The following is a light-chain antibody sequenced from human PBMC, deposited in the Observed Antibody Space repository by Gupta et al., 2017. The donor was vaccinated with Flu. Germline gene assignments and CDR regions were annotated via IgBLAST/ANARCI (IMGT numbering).Light chain of an antibody. CDR1: SSDIGSYNR. CDR2: EVT. Sequence: QSALTQPPSVSGSPGQSVTISCTGTSSDIGSYNRVSWYHQPPGTAPKLMIYEVTNRPSGVPNRFSGSKSGNTASLTISGLQAEDEADYYCSSYTSSSTEVFGTGTRVTVL. J-gene: IGLJ1*01. CDR3: SSYTSSSTEV. V-gene: IGLV2-18*02.